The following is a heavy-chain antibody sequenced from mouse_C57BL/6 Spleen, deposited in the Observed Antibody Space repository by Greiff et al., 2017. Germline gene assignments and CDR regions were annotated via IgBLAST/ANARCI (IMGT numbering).Heavy chain of an antibody. D-gene: IGHD1-1*01. V-gene: IGHV1-69*01. CDR3: AYNGSSCGYFDV. Sequence: QVQLQQPGAELVMPGASVKLSCKASGYTFTSYWMHWVKQRPGQGLEWIGEIDPSDSYTNYNQKFKGKSTLTVDKSSSTAYMQLRSLTSEDSAVYYCAYNGSSCGYFDVWGTGTTVTVSS. CDR1: GYTFTSYW. J-gene: IGHJ1*03. CDR2: IDPSDSYT.